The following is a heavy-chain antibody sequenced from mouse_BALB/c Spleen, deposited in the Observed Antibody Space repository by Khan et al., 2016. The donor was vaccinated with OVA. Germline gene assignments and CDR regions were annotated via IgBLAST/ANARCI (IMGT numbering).Heavy chain of an antibody. CDR2: IRSSGSA. CDR1: GYSITSDYA. J-gene: IGHJ4*01. Sequence: EVKLVESGPGLVKPSQSLSLTCTVTGYSITSDYAWNWIRQFPGDRLEWMGYIRSSGSASYNPSLKSRISITRDTSTNPFFLQLESGTTEDTATYFCARSLYYSYGYGLDYWGRGSSVTVSS. D-gene: IGHD2-14*01. CDR3: ARSLYYSYGYGLDY. V-gene: IGHV3-2*02.